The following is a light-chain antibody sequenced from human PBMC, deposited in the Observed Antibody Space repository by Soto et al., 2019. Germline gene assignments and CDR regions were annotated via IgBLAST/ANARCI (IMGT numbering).Light chain of an antibody. CDR2: WAS. CDR1: QSLLYSSNNQNY. CDR3: QQNYNTPLT. V-gene: IGKV4-1*01. Sequence: DIVMTQSRDSLAVSLGERATINCKSSQSLLYSSNNQNYLTWYQQKPGQPPKLLIYWASIRESGVPDRFSGSGSGTDFTLTISSLQAEDVAVYYCQQNYNTPLTFGGGTKVDIK. J-gene: IGKJ4*01.